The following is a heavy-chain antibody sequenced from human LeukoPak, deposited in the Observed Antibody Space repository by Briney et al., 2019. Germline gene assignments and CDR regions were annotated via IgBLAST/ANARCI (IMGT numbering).Heavy chain of an antibody. D-gene: IGHD5-12*01. Sequence: GGSLRLSCAASGFTFSNYAMSWVRQAPGKGLKWVSAISGSGGSTYYADSVKGRFTISRDNSKNTLYLQMISLRAEDTAVYYCAKTSRGYTGYDAIDYWGQGTLVTVSS. CDR3: AKTSRGYTGYDAIDY. CDR2: ISGSGGST. V-gene: IGHV3-23*01. CDR1: GFTFSNYA. J-gene: IGHJ4*02.